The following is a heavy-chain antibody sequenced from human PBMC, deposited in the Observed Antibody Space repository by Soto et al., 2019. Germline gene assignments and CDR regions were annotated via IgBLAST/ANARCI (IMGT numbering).Heavy chain of an antibody. CDR2: IDPSGGST. D-gene: IGHD3-22*01. V-gene: IGHV1-46*01. CDR3: ARVPYDTTGYYAF. CDR1: GFTFTTYY. J-gene: IGHJ4*02. Sequence: QVRLVQSGAEVKKPGASVSISCKTSGFTFTTYYIHWVRQAPGQGLEWMGMIDPSGGSTTYAQKFQGRSIMTSDMSTSTVYMELSSLRSEDTAVYYCARVPYDTTGYYAFWGQGTLVTVSS.